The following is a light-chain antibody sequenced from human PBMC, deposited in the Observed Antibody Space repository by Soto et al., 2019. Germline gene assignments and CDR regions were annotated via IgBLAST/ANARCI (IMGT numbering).Light chain of an antibody. J-gene: IGKJ1*01. Sequence: DIQLTQSPSTLSASVGDRVTITCRASQSISSWLAWYQQKPGKAPKFLIYKTSNLESGVPSRLSGSGSGTEFTLTNSSLQPDDFATYYCQYYNNYCWTFGQGTKVEIK. V-gene: IGKV1-5*03. CDR2: KTS. CDR3: QYYNNYCWT. CDR1: QSISSW.